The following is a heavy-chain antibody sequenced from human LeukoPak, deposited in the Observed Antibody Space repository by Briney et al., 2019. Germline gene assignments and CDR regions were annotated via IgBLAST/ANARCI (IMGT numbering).Heavy chain of an antibody. J-gene: IGHJ4*02. CDR1: GGSFSGYY. CDR2: IYHSGST. CDR3: ARHPTYYYDSSGYYYDS. D-gene: IGHD3-22*01. V-gene: IGHV4-38-2*01. Sequence: PSETLSLTCAVYGGSFSGYYWGWIRQPPGKGLEWIGSIYHSGSTYYNPSLKSRVTISVDTSKNQFSLKLSSVTAADTAVYYCARHPTYYYDSSGYYYDSWGQGTLVTVSS.